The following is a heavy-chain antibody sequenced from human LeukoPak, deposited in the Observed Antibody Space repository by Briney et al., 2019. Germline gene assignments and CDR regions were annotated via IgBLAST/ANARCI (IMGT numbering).Heavy chain of an antibody. J-gene: IGHJ4*02. D-gene: IGHD2-2*02. V-gene: IGHV1-69*13. Sequence: ASVKVSCKASGGTFSSYAISWVRQAPGQGLEWTGGIIPIFGTANYAQKFQGRVTITADESTSTAYMELSSLRSEDTAVYYCARDRGYCSSTSCYKLDYWGQGTLVTVSS. CDR2: IIPIFGTA. CDR3: ARDRGYCSSTSCYKLDY. CDR1: GGTFSSYA.